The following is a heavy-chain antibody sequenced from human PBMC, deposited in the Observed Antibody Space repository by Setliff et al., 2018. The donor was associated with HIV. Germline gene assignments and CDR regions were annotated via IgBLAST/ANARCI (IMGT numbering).Heavy chain of an antibody. Sequence: SVKVSCKASGYDFKIYDINWVRQVAGQGLEWMGGIIPIYGTVNYAQKFQGRVTITADESTTTAYMELSSLRSEDTAVYYCATSPRGTYYDILTGLPRGYFDPWGQGTQVTVSS. CDR2: IIPIYGTV. D-gene: IGHD3-9*01. CDR3: ATSPRGTYYDILTGLPRGYFDP. V-gene: IGHV1-69*13. CDR1: GYDFKIYD. J-gene: IGHJ5*02.